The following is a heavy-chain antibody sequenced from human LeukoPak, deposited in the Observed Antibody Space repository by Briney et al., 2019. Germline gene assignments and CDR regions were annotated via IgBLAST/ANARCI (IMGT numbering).Heavy chain of an antibody. CDR3: ACTDGVGATTY. CDR1: GGSISSSSYY. CDR2: IYSSGST. D-gene: IGHD1-26*01. Sequence: PSETLSLTCTVSGGSISSSSYYWGWIRQPPGKGLEWIGSIYSSGSTYYNPSLKSRVTISVDTSKNQFSLKLSSVTAADTAMYYCACTDGVGATTYWGQGTLVTVSS. V-gene: IGHV4-39*01. J-gene: IGHJ4*02.